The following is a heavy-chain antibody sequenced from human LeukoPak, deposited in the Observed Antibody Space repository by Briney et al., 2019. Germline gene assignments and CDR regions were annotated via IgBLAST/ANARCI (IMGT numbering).Heavy chain of an antibody. V-gene: IGHV1-2*02. CDR2: ISPDTGAT. CDR3: ARGLYNTYPEDY. J-gene: IGHJ4*02. CDR1: GYTFTDYY. Sequence: ASVKVSCKASGYTFTDYYMHWVRQAPGHGLEWMGWISPDTGATKYAQKFQGRVAMTRDTSISIAYMELSRLRSDDTAVYYCARGLYNTYPEDYWGQGTLVTVSS. D-gene: IGHD1-1*01.